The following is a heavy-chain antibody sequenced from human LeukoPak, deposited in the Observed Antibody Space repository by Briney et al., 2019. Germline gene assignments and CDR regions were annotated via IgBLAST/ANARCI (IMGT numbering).Heavy chain of an antibody. V-gene: IGHV3-30*03. J-gene: IGHJ4*02. CDR3: ARGCGSGSYFG. D-gene: IGHD3-10*01. CDR2: ISYDGSNK. CDR1: GFTFSSYG. Sequence: PGGSLRLSCAASGFTFSSYGMHWVRQAPGKGLEWVAVISYDGSNKYYADSVKGRFTISRDNSKNTLYLQMNSLRAEDTAVYYCARGCGSGSYFGWGQGTLVTVSS.